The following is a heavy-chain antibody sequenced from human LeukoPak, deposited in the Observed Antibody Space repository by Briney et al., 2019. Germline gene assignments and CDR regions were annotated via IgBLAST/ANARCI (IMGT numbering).Heavy chain of an antibody. Sequence: GESLKISCKGSGYSFTSYWIGWVRQMPGKGLEWMGIIYPGDSDTRYSPSFQGQVTISADKSISTAYLQWSSLKASDTAMYYCAKSEWFGELLSYFDYWGQGTLVTVSS. CDR1: GYSFTSYW. CDR3: AKSEWFGELLSYFDY. J-gene: IGHJ4*02. D-gene: IGHD3-10*01. CDR2: IYPGDSDT. V-gene: IGHV5-51*01.